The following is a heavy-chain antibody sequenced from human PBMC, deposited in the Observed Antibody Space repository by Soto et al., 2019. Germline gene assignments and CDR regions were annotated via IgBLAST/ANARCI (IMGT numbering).Heavy chain of an antibody. Sequence: SETLSLTCIVSGSSISSYYWSWIRQPPGKGLEWIGNIYYTGTTNYNPSLKSRVTISVDTSKNQFSLKGSSVSAADTAVYDCLRVGGYYGDYPNFDYWGQGTRVTVSS. CDR2: IYYTGTT. D-gene: IGHD4-17*01. V-gene: IGHV4-59*01. J-gene: IGHJ4*02. CDR3: LRVGGYYGDYPNFDY. CDR1: GSSISSYY.